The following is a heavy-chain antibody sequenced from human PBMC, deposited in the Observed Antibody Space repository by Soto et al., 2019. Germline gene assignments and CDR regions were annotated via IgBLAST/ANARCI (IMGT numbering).Heavy chain of an antibody. CDR3: ARSQYSNYPYYYGMDV. J-gene: IGHJ6*02. V-gene: IGHV5-51*01. Sequence: GESLKISCKGSGYSFTSYWIGWVRQMPGKGLEWMGIIYPGDSDTRYSPSFQGQVTISADKSISTAYLQWSSLKASDAAMYYCARSQYSNYPYYYGMDVWGQGTTVTVSS. D-gene: IGHD4-4*01. CDR1: GYSFTSYW. CDR2: IYPGDSDT.